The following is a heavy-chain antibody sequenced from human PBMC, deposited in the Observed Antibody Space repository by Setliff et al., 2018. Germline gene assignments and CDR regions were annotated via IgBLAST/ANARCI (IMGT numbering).Heavy chain of an antibody. Sequence: PGGSLRLSCSASGFTFSRYAMHWVRQAPRKGLEWLASINPHASEKYYVDSVKGRFTISRDNAKNSLSLQMNNLRTEDTAVYFCRLWLHETMRDYWGQGTLVTVSS. CDR3: RLWLHETMRDY. V-gene: IGHV3-7*01. CDR1: GFTFSRYA. CDR2: INPHASEK. J-gene: IGHJ4*02. D-gene: IGHD3-10*01.